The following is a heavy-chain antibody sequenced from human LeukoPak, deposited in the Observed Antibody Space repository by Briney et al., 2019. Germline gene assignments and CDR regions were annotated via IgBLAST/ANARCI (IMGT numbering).Heavy chain of an antibody. CDR2: ISSSSSYI. CDR1: GFTFSSYW. Sequence: GGSLRLSCAASGFTFSSYWMSWVRQAPGKGLEWVSSISSSSSYIYYADSVKGRFTISRDNAKNSLYLQLNSLRAEDTAVYYCARDGIVGATIPIDYWGQGTLVTVSS. V-gene: IGHV3-21*01. CDR3: ARDGIVGATIPIDY. J-gene: IGHJ4*02. D-gene: IGHD1-26*01.